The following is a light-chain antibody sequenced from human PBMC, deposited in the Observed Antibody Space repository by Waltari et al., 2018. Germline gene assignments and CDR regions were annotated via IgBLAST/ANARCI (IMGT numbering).Light chain of an antibody. V-gene: IGKV3-20*01. CDR1: QSLTTSY. CDR3: QQYGSSVLYT. CDR2: GAS. Sequence: EVVLTQSPDTLSLSPGERATLSCRASQSLTTSYLAWYQQRPGKAPRLLIYGASSRAAGIPDRFSGSGSGTDFTLTISRLEPEDSAVYYCQQYGSSVLYTFGQGTKLEIK. J-gene: IGKJ2*01.